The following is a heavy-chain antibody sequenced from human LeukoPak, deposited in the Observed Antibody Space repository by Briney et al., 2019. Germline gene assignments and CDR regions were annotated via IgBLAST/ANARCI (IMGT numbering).Heavy chain of an antibody. V-gene: IGHV3-23*01. J-gene: IGHJ4*02. CDR2: ISGSGGST. CDR1: GFTFSSYA. CDR3: AKDPTAAAGTWSDY. D-gene: IGHD6-13*01. Sequence: GGSLRLSCAASGFTFSSYAMSWVRQAPGKGLEWVSAISGSGGSTYYADSVKGRFTISRDNSKNTLYLQMNSLRGEDTAVYYCAKDPTAAAGTWSDYWGQGTLVTVSS.